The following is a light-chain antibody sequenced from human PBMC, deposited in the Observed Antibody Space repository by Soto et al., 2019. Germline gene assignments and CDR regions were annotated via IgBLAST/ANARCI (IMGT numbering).Light chain of an antibody. J-gene: IGKJ1*01. Sequence: EIVLTQSPGTLSLSPGERATLSCRASQSVSSSYLAWYQQKPGQAPRLLICGASSRATGIPDRFSGSGSGTDVTLTISRLEAEDFAMYYCQQYGSSPWTFGQGTKVEIK. CDR3: QQYGSSPWT. CDR1: QSVSSSY. CDR2: GAS. V-gene: IGKV3-20*01.